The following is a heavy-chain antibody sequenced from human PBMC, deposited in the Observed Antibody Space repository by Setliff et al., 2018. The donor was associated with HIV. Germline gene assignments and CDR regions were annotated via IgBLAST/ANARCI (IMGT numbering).Heavy chain of an antibody. J-gene: IGHJ4*02. D-gene: IGHD3-22*01. V-gene: IGHV4-30-4*08. CDR3: ASRDTSRYFDDY. CDR2: IYYSGNT. CDR1: GGSITNPDFY. Sequence: LSETLSLTCAVSGGSITNPDFYWAWIRQPPGKGLEWIGYIYYSGNTYYTPSLKSRVSISTDTSKNQFSLKLTSVTAADTAVYYCASRDTSRYFDDYWGQGTLVTVS.